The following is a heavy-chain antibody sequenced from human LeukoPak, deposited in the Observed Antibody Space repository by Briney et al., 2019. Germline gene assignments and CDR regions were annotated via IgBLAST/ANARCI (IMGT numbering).Heavy chain of an antibody. CDR3: AKDPHWMAYSSSHPDY. J-gene: IGHJ4*02. V-gene: IGHV3-30*02. Sequence: GGSLRLSCAASGFTFNSFAMAWVRQAPGKGLEWVAFIRYDGSNKYYADSVKGRFTISRDNSKNTLYLQMNSLRAEDTAVYYCAKDPHWMAYSSSHPDYWGQGTLVTVSS. D-gene: IGHD6-6*01. CDR1: GFTFNSFA. CDR2: IRYDGSNK.